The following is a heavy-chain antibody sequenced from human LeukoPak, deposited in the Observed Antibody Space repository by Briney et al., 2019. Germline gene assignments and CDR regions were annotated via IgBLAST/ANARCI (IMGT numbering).Heavy chain of an antibody. CDR2: ISWISGSI. CDR1: GFTFDDYA. V-gene: IGHV3-9*01. CDR3: AKDAASGGNSIFNWFDP. J-gene: IGHJ5*02. Sequence: GRSLRLSCAASGFTFDDYAMHWVRQAPGKGLEGVSGISWISGSISYADSVKGRFTISRDNAKNSLYLQMNSLRAEDTALYSCAKDAASGGNSIFNWFDPWGQGTLVTVSS. D-gene: IGHD4-23*01.